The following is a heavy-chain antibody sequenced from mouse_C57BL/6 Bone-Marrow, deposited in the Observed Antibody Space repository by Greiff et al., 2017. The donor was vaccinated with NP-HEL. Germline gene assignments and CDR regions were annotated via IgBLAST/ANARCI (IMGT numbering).Heavy chain of an antibody. Sequence: QVHVKQPGAELVMPGASVKLSCKASGYTFTSYWMHWVKQRPGQGLEWIGEIDPSDSYTNYNQKFKGKSTLTVDKSSSTAYMQLSSLTSEDSAVYYCAREDYGHWYFDVWGTGTTVTVSS. V-gene: IGHV1-69*01. J-gene: IGHJ1*03. CDR2: IDPSDSYT. D-gene: IGHD1-1*02. CDR3: AREDYGHWYFDV. CDR1: GYTFTSYW.